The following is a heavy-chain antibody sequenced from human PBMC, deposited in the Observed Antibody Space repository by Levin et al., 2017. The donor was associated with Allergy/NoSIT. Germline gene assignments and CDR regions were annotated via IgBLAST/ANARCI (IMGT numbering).Heavy chain of an antibody. CDR2: IYYSGST. D-gene: IGHD6-13*01. Sequence: SQTLSLTCTVSGGSISSYYWSWLRQPPGKGLEWIGYIYYSGSTNYNPSLKSRVTISVDTSKNQFSLKLSSVTAADTAVYYCARHAKQLPPPGSMDVWGQGTTVTVSS. J-gene: IGHJ6*02. V-gene: IGHV4-59*08. CDR1: GGSISSYY. CDR3: ARHAKQLPPPGSMDV.